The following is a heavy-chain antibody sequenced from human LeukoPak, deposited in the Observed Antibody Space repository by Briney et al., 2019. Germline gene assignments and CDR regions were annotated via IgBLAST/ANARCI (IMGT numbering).Heavy chain of an antibody. CDR3: ARVHDYFFQH. CDR2: INPNSGGT. D-gene: IGHD2/OR15-2a*01. J-gene: IGHJ1*01. CDR1: VYTFTDYY. Sequence: ASVKVSCKASVYTFTDYYIHWVRQAPGQGLEWMGRINPNSGGTDYAPKFQGRVTMTRDTSTSTAYMELNTLRSDDMAVYYCARVHDYFFQHWGQGTLVTVSS. V-gene: IGHV1-2*06.